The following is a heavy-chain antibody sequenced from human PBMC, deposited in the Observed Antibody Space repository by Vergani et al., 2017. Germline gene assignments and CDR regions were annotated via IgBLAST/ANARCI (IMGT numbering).Heavy chain of an antibody. J-gene: IGHJ6*03. CDR3: AKNPGISTTRHYYSMDV. D-gene: IGHD1-1*01. V-gene: IGHV3-11*04. Sequence: LEESGGGSVKPGGSLRLSCAASGFKFSDHYMSWIRQAPGKGLEWVSHISPGASTVSYTDSVTGRFTVSRDNDNNSLTLDMTTLRVDDTAVYYCAKNPGISTTRHYYSMDVWCQGTTVTVSS. CDR1: GFKFSDHY. CDR2: ISPGASTV.